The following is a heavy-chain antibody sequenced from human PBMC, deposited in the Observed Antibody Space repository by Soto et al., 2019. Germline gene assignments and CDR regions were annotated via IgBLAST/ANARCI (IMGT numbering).Heavy chain of an antibody. CDR2: ISYDGSNK. V-gene: IGHV3-30-3*01. CDR3: ARDRDYYVSGTRGSYYYDMDV. Sequence: GGSLRLSCAASGFTFRDYAMHWVRQAPGKGLEWVAVISYDGSNKYYADSVKGRFIISRDNSKNTLYMQMHSLRDEDTAVYYCARDRDYYVSGTRGSYYYDMDVWGQGTTVTVSS. D-gene: IGHD3-10*01. CDR1: GFTFRDYA. J-gene: IGHJ6*02.